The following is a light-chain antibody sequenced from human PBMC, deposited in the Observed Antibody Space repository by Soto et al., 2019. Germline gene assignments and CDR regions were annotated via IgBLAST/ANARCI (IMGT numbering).Light chain of an antibody. V-gene: IGLV2-14*01. CDR1: SSDVGGYDY. J-gene: IGLJ1*01. CDR3: SSHTSGDTRV. Sequence: SVLTQPASWSGSPGQSIAISCTGTSSDVGGYDYVSWYQQHPDKAPKLIIYEVTKRPSGVSNRFSGSKSGNTASLTISGLQPDDEADYYCSSHTSGDTRVFGSGTKVTVL. CDR2: EVT.